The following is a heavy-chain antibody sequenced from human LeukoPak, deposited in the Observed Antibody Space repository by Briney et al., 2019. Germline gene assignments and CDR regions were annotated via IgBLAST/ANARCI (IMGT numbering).Heavy chain of an antibody. CDR2: SSAYNGNT. Sequence: ASVKVSCKASGYTFTSYGISWVRQAPGQGLEWMGWSSAYNGNTNYVQKLQGRVTMNTDTSTSTAYMELRSLRSDDTAAYYCARRGLEPRSNWFDPWGQGTLVTVSS. CDR1: GYTFTSYG. V-gene: IGHV1-18*01. J-gene: IGHJ5*02. D-gene: IGHD1-1*01. CDR3: ARRGLEPRSNWFDP.